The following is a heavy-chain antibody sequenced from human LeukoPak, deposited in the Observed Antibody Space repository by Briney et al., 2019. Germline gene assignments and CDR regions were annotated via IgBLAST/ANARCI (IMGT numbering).Heavy chain of an antibody. J-gene: IGHJ4*02. V-gene: IGHV3-53*01. D-gene: IGHD6-19*01. CDR2: IYSGDNT. CDR3: ATRSVAGSWSAFDY. CDR1: GFTVSSNY. Sequence: GGSLRLSCAASGFTVSSNYMSCVRQAPGKGLEWVSLIYSGDNTYYADSVKGRFTISRDNSNNTLYLQMNSLTAEDTRVYYCATRSVAGSWSAFDYWGQGTLVTVSS.